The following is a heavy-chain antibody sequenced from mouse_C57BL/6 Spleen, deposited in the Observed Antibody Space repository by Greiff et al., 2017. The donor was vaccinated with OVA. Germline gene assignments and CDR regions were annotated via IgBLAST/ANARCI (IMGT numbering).Heavy chain of an antibody. V-gene: IGHV1-82*01. CDR3: ARGSTVVAKGSEAMDY. D-gene: IGHD1-1*01. CDR1: GYAFSSSW. CDR2: IYPGDGDT. Sequence: VQLQQSGPELVKPGASVKISCKASGYAFSSSWMNWVKQRPGKGLEWIGRIYPGDGDTNYNGKFKGKATLTADKSSSTAYMQLSSLTSEDSAVYFCARGSTVVAKGSEAMDYWGQGTSVTVSS. J-gene: IGHJ4*01.